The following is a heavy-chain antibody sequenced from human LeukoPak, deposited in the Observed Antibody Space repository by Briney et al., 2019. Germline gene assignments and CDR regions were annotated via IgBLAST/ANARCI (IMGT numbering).Heavy chain of an antibody. CDR2: TSYDGRNI. Sequence: PGGSLRLSCAASGFIFSTYGMHWVRQAPGKGLEWVAVTSYDGRNIHYADSVKGRFTISRDNSKHTLYLQMNSLRAEDTALYYCARDGDTSGHYSLNDYWGQGTLVTVSS. J-gene: IGHJ4*02. CDR1: GFIFSTYG. V-gene: IGHV3-30*03. CDR3: ARDGDTSGHYSLNDY. D-gene: IGHD3-22*01.